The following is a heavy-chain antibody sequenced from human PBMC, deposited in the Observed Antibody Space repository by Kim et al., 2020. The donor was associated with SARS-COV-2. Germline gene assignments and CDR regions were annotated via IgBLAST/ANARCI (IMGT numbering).Heavy chain of an antibody. V-gene: IGHV3-30*18. CDR3: AKDPGSAVY. D-gene: IGHD6-19*01. CDR2: ISYDGSNK. Sequence: GGSLRLSCAASGFTFSSYGMHWVRQAPGKGLEWVAVISYDGSNKYYADSVKGRFTISRDNSKNTLYLQMNSLRAEDTAVYYCAKDPGSAVYWGQGTLVTVSS. J-gene: IGHJ4*02. CDR1: GFTFSSYG.